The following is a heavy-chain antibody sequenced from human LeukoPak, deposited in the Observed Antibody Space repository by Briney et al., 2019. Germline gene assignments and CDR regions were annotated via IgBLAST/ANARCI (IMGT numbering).Heavy chain of an antibody. CDR3: AKDLSRSVAADWFDP. CDR2: ISDSGGST. D-gene: IGHD6-19*01. Sequence: GGSLRLSCTASGFTFTNYDMSWLRQAPAKGLEWVSSISDSGGSTYYADSVKGRFTISRDNSKNTLYLQMTNLRAADTAVYYCAKDLSRSVAADWFDPWDQGSLVTVSS. J-gene: IGHJ5*02. V-gene: IGHV3-23*01. CDR1: GFTFTNYD.